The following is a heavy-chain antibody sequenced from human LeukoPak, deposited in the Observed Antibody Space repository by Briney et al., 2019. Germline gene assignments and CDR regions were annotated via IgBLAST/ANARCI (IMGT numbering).Heavy chain of an antibody. CDR1: GGSFIDNY. Sequence: SETLSLTCAVYGGSFIDNYWSWIRQPPGKGLEWIGEITHTGSTSYAPSLESRVTISVDTSKNQFSLKLSSVTAADTAVYYCARHSMVRGVMPWGQGTLVTVSS. D-gene: IGHD3-10*01. J-gene: IGHJ5*02. V-gene: IGHV4-34*01. CDR3: ARHSMVRGVMP. CDR2: ITHTGST.